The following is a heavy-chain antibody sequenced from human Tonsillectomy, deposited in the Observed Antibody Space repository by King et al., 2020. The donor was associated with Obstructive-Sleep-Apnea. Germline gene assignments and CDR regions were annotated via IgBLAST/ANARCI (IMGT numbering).Heavy chain of an antibody. Sequence: VQLVESGSELKKPGASVKVSCKASGYTFTSYAMNWVRQATGQGLEWMGWINTNTGNPTYAQGFTGRLVFSLETSVSTAYLQISSLKAEDTAVYYCAIRLETGYPFYYYGMDVWGQGTTVTVSS. D-gene: IGHD3-9*01. CDR3: AIRLETGYPFYYYGMDV. CDR1: GYTFTSYA. CDR2: INTNTGNP. V-gene: IGHV7-4-1*02. J-gene: IGHJ6*02.